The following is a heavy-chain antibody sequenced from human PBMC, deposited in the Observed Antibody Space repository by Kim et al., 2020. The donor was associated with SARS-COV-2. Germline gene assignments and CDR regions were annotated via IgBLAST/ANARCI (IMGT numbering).Heavy chain of an antibody. Sequence: SETLSLTCTVSGGSISSYYWSWIRQPPGKGLEWIGYIYYSGSTNYNPSLKSRVTISVDTSKNQFSLKLSSVTAADTAVYYCARLPYYYDSSGYYSDAFDIWGQGTMVTVSS. V-gene: IGHV4-59*01. D-gene: IGHD3-22*01. CDR3: ARLPYYYDSSGYYSDAFDI. CDR2: IYYSGST. CDR1: GGSISSYY. J-gene: IGHJ3*02.